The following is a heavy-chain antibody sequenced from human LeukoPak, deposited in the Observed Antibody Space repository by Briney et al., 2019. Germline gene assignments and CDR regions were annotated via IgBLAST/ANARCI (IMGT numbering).Heavy chain of an antibody. D-gene: IGHD5/OR15-5a*01. CDR2: ISYDGSNK. CDR1: GFTFSSYG. V-gene: IGHV3-30*03. J-gene: IGHJ4*02. CDR3: ARSTAGFDY. Sequence: GGSRRLSCAASGFTFSSYGMHWVRQAPGKGLEWVAVISYDGSNKYYADSVKGRFTISRDNAKNSLYLQMNSLRAEDTAVYYCARSTAGFDYWGQGTLVTVSS.